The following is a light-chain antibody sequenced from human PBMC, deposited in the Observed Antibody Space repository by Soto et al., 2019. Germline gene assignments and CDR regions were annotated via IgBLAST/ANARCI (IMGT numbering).Light chain of an antibody. J-gene: IGKJ4*01. CDR2: DTS. CDR3: QQRPNWPLT. V-gene: IGKV3-11*01. Sequence: EIVLTQSPATLSLSPGERATLSCRASQSISSHLAWYQQKPGQAPRLVMYDTSNRAPGIPARFSGSGSGTDFTLTISSLEPEDFAVYYCQQRPNWPLTFGGGTKVEIK. CDR1: QSISSH.